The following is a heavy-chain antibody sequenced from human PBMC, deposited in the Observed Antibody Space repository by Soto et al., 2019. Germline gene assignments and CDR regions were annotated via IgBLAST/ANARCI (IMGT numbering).Heavy chain of an antibody. J-gene: IGHJ3*02. CDR3: ARENYPRLAFDI. D-gene: IGHD3-10*01. Sequence: SVKVSCKASGGTFSSYAISWVRQAPGQGLEWMGGIIPIFGTANYAQKFQGRVTITADESTSTAYMELSSLRSEDTAVYYRARENYPRLAFDIWGQGTMVTVSS. CDR2: IIPIFGTA. CDR1: GGTFSSYA. V-gene: IGHV1-69*13.